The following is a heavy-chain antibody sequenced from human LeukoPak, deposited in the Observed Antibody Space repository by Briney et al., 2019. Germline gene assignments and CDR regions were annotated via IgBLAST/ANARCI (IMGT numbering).Heavy chain of an antibody. D-gene: IGHD6-19*01. J-gene: IGHJ4*02. CDR3: ARGRSSGRYYFDY. CDR1: GGSFSGYY. V-gene: IGHV4-34*01. CDR2: INHSGST. Sequence: SETLSLTCAVYGGSFSGYYWSWIRQPPGKGLEWIGEINHSGSTNYNPSLKSRVTISVDTSKNQFSLKLSSVTAADTAVYYCARGRSSGRYYFDYWGQGTLVTVSS.